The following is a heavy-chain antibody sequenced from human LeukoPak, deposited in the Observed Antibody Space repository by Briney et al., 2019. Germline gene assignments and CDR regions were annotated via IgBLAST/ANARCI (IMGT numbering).Heavy chain of an antibody. D-gene: IGHD3-9*01. CDR1: GYTFTGYY. J-gene: IGHJ4*02. V-gene: IGHV1-2*06. CDR3: ARDSGDILTGYDY. Sequence: ASVKVSCKASGYTFTGYYMHWVRQAPGQGLEWMGRINPNSGGTNYAQKFQGRVTMTRNTSISTAYMELSSLRSEDTAVYYCARDSGDILTGYDYWGQGTLVTVSS. CDR2: INPNSGGT.